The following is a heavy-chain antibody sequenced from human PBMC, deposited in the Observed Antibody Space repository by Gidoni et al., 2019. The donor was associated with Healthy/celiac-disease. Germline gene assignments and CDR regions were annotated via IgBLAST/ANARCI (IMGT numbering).Heavy chain of an antibody. V-gene: IGHV3-33*01. CDR3: ARDAGYSYGGDGGLDY. Sequence: QVQLVESGGGVVQPGRSLRLVCAASGFTFSSYGMHWVRQAPGKGLEWVAVIWYDGSNKYYADSVKGRFTISRDNSKNTLYLQMNSLRAEDTAVYYCARDAGYSYGGDGGLDYWGQGTLVTVSS. CDR1: GFTFSSYG. D-gene: IGHD5-18*01. CDR2: IWYDGSNK. J-gene: IGHJ4*02.